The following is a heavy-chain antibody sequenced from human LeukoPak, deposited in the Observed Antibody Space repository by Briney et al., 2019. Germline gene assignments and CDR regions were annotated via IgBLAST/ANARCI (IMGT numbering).Heavy chain of an antibody. V-gene: IGHV4-38-2*02. CDR3: AQGGSGWRYDY. CDR1: GYSISSGYY. D-gene: IGHD6-19*01. J-gene: IGHJ4*02. Sequence: TSETLSLTCSVSGYSISSGYYWGWIRQPPGKGLEWIGNIYRSGNTHYSPSLKSRVTISVDTSKNQFSLKLSSVTAADTAVYYCAQGGSGWRYDYWGQGTLVTVSS. CDR2: IYRSGNT.